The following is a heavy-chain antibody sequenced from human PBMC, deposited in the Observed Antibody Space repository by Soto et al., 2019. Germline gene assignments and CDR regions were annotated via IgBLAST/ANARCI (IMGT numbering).Heavy chain of an antibody. D-gene: IGHD2-8*01. Sequence: QVQLVQSGAEVKKPGDSVRVSCETSGYTFTHYYIHWVRQAPGQGLESMGWIYPDSGGTDYAQKFQGRVTMTRDTSISTAYMELSRLRSDDTAVYYCRVTGVSEVDYWGQGTLVTVSS. CDR1: GYTFTHYY. J-gene: IGHJ4*02. V-gene: IGHV1-2*02. CDR3: RVTGVSEVDY. CDR2: IYPDSGGT.